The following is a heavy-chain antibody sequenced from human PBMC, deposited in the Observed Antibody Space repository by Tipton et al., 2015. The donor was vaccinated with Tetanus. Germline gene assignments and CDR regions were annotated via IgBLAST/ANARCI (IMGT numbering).Heavy chain of an antibody. J-gene: IGHJ6*02. Sequence: TLSLTCDVSGGPVSSGNWWSWVRQAPGKGLEWIGEIYYSGTTNYNPSLKSRVTISTDKSKNQVSLRLNSVTAADTAVYFCARTPDYYYGMDVWGQGTTVTVSS. V-gene: IGHV4-4*01. CDR1: GGPVSSGNW. CDR3: ARTPDYYYGMDV. CDR2: IYYSGTT.